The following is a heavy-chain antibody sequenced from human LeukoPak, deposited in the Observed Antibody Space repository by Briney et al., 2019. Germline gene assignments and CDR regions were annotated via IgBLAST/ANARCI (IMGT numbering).Heavy chain of an antibody. Sequence: PSETLSLTCTVSGGSIRGTSYYWTWVRQPAGKGLEWVGCVYTSGTTNYIPSLKSRVTMSVDTSKNQFTLNFASVTAADTAIYYCARSDISPRGHDYYYYMDVWGKGTTVTVSS. J-gene: IGHJ6*03. D-gene: IGHD3-9*01. V-gene: IGHV4-61*02. CDR3: ARSDISPRGHDYYYYMDV. CDR2: VYTSGTT. CDR1: GGSIRGTSYY.